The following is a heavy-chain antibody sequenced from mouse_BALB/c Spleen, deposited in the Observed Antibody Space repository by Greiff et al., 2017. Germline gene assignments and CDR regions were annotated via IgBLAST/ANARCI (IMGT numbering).Heavy chain of an antibody. Sequence: DVHLVESGGGLVQPGGSRKLSCAASGFTFSSFGMHWVRQAPEKGLEWVAYISSGSSTIYYADTVKGRFTISRDNPKNTLFLQMTSLRSEDTAMYYCARGNYVGAMDYWGQGTSVTVSS. V-gene: IGHV5-17*02. D-gene: IGHD1-1*01. CDR1: GFTFSSFG. J-gene: IGHJ4*01. CDR3: ARGNYVGAMDY. CDR2: ISSGSSTI.